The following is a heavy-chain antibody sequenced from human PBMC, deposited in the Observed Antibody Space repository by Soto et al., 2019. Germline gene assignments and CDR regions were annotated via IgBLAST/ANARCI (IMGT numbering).Heavy chain of an antibody. J-gene: IGHJ4*02. V-gene: IGHV3-9*01. CDR2: ISWNSGSI. CDR3: AKVGEYCSGGSCYIDY. Sequence: GGSLRLSCAASGFTFDDYAMHWVRQAPGKGLEWVSGISWNSGSIGYADSVKGRFTISRDNAKNSLYLQMNSLRAEDTALYYCAKVGEYCSGGSCYIDYWGQGTLVTVSS. CDR1: GFTFDDYA. D-gene: IGHD2-15*01.